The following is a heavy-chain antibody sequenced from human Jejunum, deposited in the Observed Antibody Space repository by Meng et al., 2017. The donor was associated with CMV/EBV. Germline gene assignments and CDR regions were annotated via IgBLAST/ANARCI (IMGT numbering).Heavy chain of an antibody. Sequence: HLQESGPGPVTPSHTLSLTCTASGASISSGDFCWSWIRQSPGKGLEYIGYIDNRGSTYYNPSLKSRVTMSMDTSKNQFSLKLTSVTAADTAVYYCARGYSSGWNYFHYWGQGTLVTVSS. J-gene: IGHJ4*02. D-gene: IGHD6-19*01. CDR3: ARGYSSGWNYFHY. CDR2: IDNRGST. CDR1: GASISSGDFC. V-gene: IGHV4-30-4*01.